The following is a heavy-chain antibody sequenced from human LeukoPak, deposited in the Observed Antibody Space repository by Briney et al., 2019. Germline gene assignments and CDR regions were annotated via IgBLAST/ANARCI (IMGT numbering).Heavy chain of an antibody. CDR3: ASGAPHMVRGVIIGWFDP. CDR1: GGTFSSYA. Sequence: GASVKVSCEASGGTFSSYAISWVRQAPGQGLEWMGGIIPIFGTANYAQEFQGRVTITADESTSTAYMELSSLRSEDTAVYYCASGAPHMVRGVIIGWFDPWGQGTLVTVSS. J-gene: IGHJ5*02. V-gene: IGHV1-69*13. D-gene: IGHD3-10*01. CDR2: IIPIFGTA.